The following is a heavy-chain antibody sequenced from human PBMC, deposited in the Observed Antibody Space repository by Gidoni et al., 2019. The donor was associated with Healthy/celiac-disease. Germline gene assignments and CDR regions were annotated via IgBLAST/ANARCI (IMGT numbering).Heavy chain of an antibody. Sequence: VQLVASGGGLVQPGGSLRLSCAASGVTFSSYAMSWVRQAPGKGLEWVSAISGSGGSTYSAVSVKGRFTISRDNSKNTLYLQMNSLRSEDTAVYYCAKDRVAYSSSFPDYWGQGTLVTVSS. CDR2: ISGSGGST. V-gene: IGHV3-23*04. CDR1: GVTFSSYA. D-gene: IGHD6-6*01. CDR3: AKDRVAYSSSFPDY. J-gene: IGHJ4*02.